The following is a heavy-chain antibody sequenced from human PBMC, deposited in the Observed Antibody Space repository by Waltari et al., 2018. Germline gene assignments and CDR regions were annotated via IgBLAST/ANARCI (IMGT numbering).Heavy chain of an antibody. Sequence: QVQLVQSGAEVKKPGSSVKVSCKASGGTFSSYAISWVRQAPGQGLEWMGGIIPIFGTANYAQKCQGRVTITTDEATSTAYMERSSLRSEDTAVYYCARERPLLGGDYVIWGQGTMVTVSS. CDR3: ARERPLLGGDYVI. J-gene: IGHJ3*02. CDR2: IIPIFGTA. D-gene: IGHD4-17*01. V-gene: IGHV1-69*05. CDR1: GGTFSSYA.